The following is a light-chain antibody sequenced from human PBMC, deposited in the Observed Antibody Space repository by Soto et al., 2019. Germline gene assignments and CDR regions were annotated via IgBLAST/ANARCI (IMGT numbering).Light chain of an antibody. CDR2: EVS. CDR1: RNDIGGYNY. CDR3: CSYTSSTTPL. Sequence: QSALTQPPSASGSPGQSVTISCTGTRNDIGGYNYVSWYQQYPGEAPKLVISEVSNRPSGVSNRFSGSKSGNTASLTISGLQAEDEADYYCCSYTSSTTPLFGGGTKVTVL. J-gene: IGLJ2*01. V-gene: IGLV2-14*01.